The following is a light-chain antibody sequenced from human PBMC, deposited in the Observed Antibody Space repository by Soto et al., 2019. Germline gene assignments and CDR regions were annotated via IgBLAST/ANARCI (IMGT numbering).Light chain of an antibody. CDR1: HDISNY. J-gene: IGKJ1*01. V-gene: IGKV1-39*01. CDR3: QQSYSTPRT. CDR2: AAS. Sequence: DIQMTQSPSSLSASVGDRVTITCQASHDISNYLNWYQQKPGKAPKLLIYAASTLQSGVPSRFSGSGSGTDFTLSIGSLQPEDFATYYCQQSYSTPRTFGQGTKVEIK.